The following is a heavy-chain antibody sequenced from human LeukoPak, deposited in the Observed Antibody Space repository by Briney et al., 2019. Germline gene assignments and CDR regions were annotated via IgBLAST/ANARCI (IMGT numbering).Heavy chain of an antibody. CDR2: ISWNSGSI. Sequence: GGSLRLSCAASGFTFDDYAMHWVRQAPGKGLEWVSGISWNSGSIGYADSVKGRFTISRDNAKNSLYLQMNSLRAEDMALYYCAKDALWFGELLGTYFDYWGQGTLVTVSS. V-gene: IGHV3-9*03. CDR3: AKDALWFGELLGTYFDY. J-gene: IGHJ4*02. D-gene: IGHD3-10*01. CDR1: GFTFDDYA.